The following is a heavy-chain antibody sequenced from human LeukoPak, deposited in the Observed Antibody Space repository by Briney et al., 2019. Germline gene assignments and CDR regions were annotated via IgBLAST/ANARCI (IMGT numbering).Heavy chain of an antibody. V-gene: IGHV3-23*01. Sequence: PGGSLRLSCAASGFTFSSYAMSWVRQAPGKGLEWVSVISASGRNTYYSESAKGQFTISRDNSKNTLYLRMSSLRAEDTAVYYCVRRGSNYPYYMDVWGKGTTVTVSS. CDR1: GFTFSSYA. CDR3: VRRGSNYPYYMDV. CDR2: ISASGRNT. J-gene: IGHJ6*03.